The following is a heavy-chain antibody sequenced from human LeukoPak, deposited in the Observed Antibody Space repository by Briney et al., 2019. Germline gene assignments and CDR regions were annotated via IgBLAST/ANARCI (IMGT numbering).Heavy chain of an antibody. J-gene: IGHJ4*02. CDR2: IYYSGST. D-gene: IGHD3-10*01. Sequence: SETLSLTCTVSGGSISSYYWNWLRQPPGKGLEWIGYIYYSGSTSYNPSLKSRVTISVDTSKNQFSLKLSSVTAADTAVYYCARARGGSRQTDFDYWGQGTLVTVSS. V-gene: IGHV4-59*01. CDR1: GGSISSYY. CDR3: ARARGGSRQTDFDY.